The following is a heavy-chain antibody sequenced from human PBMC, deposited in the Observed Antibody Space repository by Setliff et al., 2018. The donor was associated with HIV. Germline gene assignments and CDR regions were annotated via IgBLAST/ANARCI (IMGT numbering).Heavy chain of an antibody. CDR1: DGSIGASY. CDR2: IYYTGST. V-gene: IGHV4-59*01. CDR3: ARAGSGYDLNYNYFDP. D-gene: IGHD5-12*01. Sequence: PSETLSLTCSLSDGSIGASYWSWIRQSPGKELEWIAYIYYTGSTSYNPSLKSRVTISVDTSKNQFFLKLTSVTAADTAVYYCARAGSGYDLNYNYFDPWGQGTLVTVSS. J-gene: IGHJ5*02.